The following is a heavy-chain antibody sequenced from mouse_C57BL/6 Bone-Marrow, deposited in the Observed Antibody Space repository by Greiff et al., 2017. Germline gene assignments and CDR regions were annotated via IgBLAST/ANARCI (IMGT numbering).Heavy chain of an antibody. CDR1: GYTFTSYW. J-gene: IGHJ2*01. D-gene: IGHD1-1*01. CDR2: IDPSDSYT. Sequence: VQLQQPGAELVRPGTSVKLSCKASGYTFTSYWMHWVKQRPGQGLEWIGVIDPSDSYTNYNQKFKGKATLTVDTSSSTAYMQRSSLTSEDSAVYYGARYPHYYGSSPFDYWGQGTTLTVSS. V-gene: IGHV1-59*01. CDR3: ARYPHYYGSSPFDY.